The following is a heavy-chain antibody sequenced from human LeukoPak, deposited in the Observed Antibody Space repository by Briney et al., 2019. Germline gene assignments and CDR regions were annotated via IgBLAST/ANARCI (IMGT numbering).Heavy chain of an antibody. J-gene: IGHJ4*02. CDR2: ITGSGDTT. CDR3: AKWGDYDTLTGYYVSDF. CDR1: GFIFRNYA. D-gene: IGHD3-9*01. V-gene: IGHV3-23*01. Sequence: GGSLRLSCAASGFIFRNYAMSWVRQAPGKGLEWVSAITGSGDTTYYADSVKGRFTISRDNSKNTLYVEMNTLRAEDTAVYYCAKWGDYDTLTGYYVSDFWGQGTLVTVSS.